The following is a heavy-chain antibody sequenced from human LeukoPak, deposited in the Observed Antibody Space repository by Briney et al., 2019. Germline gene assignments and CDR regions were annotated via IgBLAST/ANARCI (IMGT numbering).Heavy chain of an antibody. CDR3: ARDAEYCGGDC. D-gene: IGHD2-21*01. Sequence: GSSVKVSCKASGGTFSSYAISWVRQAPGQGLEWVGGIIPIFGTANYAQKFQGRVTITADKSTSTAYMELSSLRSEDTAVYYCARDAEYCGGDCWGQGTLVTVSS. V-gene: IGHV1-69*06. J-gene: IGHJ4*02. CDR1: GGTFSSYA. CDR2: IIPIFGTA.